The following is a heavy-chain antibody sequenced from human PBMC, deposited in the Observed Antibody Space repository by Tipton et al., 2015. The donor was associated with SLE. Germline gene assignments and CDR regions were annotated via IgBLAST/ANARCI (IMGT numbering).Heavy chain of an antibody. J-gene: IGHJ4*02. CDR3: ARANGANFDY. Sequence: LSLTCAASGFTFSDYYMSWIRQAPGKGLEWVSYISSSSSYTNYADSVKGRFTISRDNAKNSLYLQMNSLRAEDTAVYYCARANGANFDYWGQGTLVTVSS. CDR1: GFTFSDYY. CDR2: ISSSSSYT. V-gene: IGHV3-11*06. D-gene: IGHD4-17*01.